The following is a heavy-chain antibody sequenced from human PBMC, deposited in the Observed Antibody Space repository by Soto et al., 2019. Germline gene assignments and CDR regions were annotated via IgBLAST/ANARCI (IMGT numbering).Heavy chain of an antibody. CDR1: GYCFTTYL. CDR3: ARFDFRGNAPVDY. Sequence: VASLKSSGTASGYCFTTYLISWVRQMPRKGLEWMGRIDPGDSYTNYSPSFQGHVTISADKSISTAYLQWSSLKASDTAMYFCARFDFRGNAPVDYWGQGTQVTVSS. D-gene: IGHD3-10*01. J-gene: IGHJ4*02. V-gene: IGHV5-10-1*01. CDR2: IDPGDSYT.